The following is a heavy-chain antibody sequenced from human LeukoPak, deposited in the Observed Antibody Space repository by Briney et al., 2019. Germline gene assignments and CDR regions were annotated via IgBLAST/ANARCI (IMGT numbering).Heavy chain of an antibody. CDR1: GFTFSNYW. V-gene: IGHV3-23*01. CDR2: ISGSGGST. Sequence: GGSLRLSCAASGFTFSNYWMSWVRQAPGKGLEWGSAISGSGGSTYYADSVKGRFTISRDNSKNTLYLQMNSLRAEDTAVYYCAKDRSGSYGLFDYWGQGTLVTVSS. D-gene: IGHD1-26*01. J-gene: IGHJ4*02. CDR3: AKDRSGSYGLFDY.